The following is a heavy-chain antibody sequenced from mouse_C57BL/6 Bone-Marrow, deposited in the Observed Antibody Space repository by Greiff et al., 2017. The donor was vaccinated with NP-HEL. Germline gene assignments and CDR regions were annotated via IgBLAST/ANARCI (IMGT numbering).Heavy chain of an antibody. CDR1: GYTFTSYG. Sequence: QVQLKESGAELARPGASVKLSCKASGYTFTSYGISWVKQRPGQGLEWIGEIYPRSGNTYYNEKFKGKATLTADKSSSTAYMELRSLTSEDSAVYFCARFVDYGSLFAYWGQGTLVTVSA. J-gene: IGHJ3*01. D-gene: IGHD2-4*01. V-gene: IGHV1-81*01. CDR3: ARFVDYGSLFAY. CDR2: IYPRSGNT.